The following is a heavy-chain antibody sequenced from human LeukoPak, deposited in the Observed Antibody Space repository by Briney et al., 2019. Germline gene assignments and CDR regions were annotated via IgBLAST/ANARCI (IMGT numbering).Heavy chain of an antibody. Sequence: SETLSLTCPVSGGSISSGSYYWGWIRQPPGKGLEWIGSIYYSGSTYYNPSLKSRVTISVDTSKNQFSLKLSSVTAADTAVYYCARDIAVAGPFDYWGQGTLVTVSS. CDR1: GGSISSGSYY. V-gene: IGHV4-39*07. CDR3: ARDIAVAGPFDY. J-gene: IGHJ4*02. D-gene: IGHD6-19*01. CDR2: IYYSGST.